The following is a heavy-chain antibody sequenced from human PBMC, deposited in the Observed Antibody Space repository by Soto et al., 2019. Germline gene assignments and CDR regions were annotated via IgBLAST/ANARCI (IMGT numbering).Heavy chain of an antibody. D-gene: IGHD3-22*01. CDR2: IRSKIDGGTT. V-gene: IGHV3-15*01. CDR1: GFTFNDAW. J-gene: IGHJ4*02. Sequence: GGSLRLSCAASGFTFNDAWMSWVRQAPGKGLEWAGRIRSKIDGGTTDYAAPVKGRFTISRDDSKNMLYLQINSLRAEDTAVYYCTTVDYYDSSAYYSLDYWGPGTLVTVSS. CDR3: TTVDYYDSSAYYSLDY.